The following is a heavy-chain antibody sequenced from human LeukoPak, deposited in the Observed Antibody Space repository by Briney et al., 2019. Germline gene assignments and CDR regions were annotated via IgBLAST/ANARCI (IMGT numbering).Heavy chain of an antibody. Sequence: PSETLSLTCAVYGGSFSGYYWSWIRQPPGKGPEWIGEINHSGSTNYNPSLKSRVTISVDTSKNQFSLKLSSVTAADTAVYYCARGTLWPGSFDIWGQGTMVTVSS. CDR2: INHSGST. CDR3: ARGTLWPGSFDI. V-gene: IGHV4-34*01. D-gene: IGHD5-18*01. J-gene: IGHJ3*02. CDR1: GGSFSGYY.